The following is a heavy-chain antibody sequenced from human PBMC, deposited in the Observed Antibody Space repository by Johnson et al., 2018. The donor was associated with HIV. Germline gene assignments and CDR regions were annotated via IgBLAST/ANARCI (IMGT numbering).Heavy chain of an antibody. CDR3: SRHSPRGYSGYDAFDI. V-gene: IGHV3-20*04. Sequence: VQLVESGGGVVRPGGSLRLSCAASGFTFDDYDMSWVRQAPGKGLEWVSGINWNGGSTGYADSVKGRFTISSDNAKKSLYLQMNSLRAEDTAVYYCSRHSPRGYSGYDAFDIWGQGTMVTVSS. D-gene: IGHD5-12*01. CDR1: GFTFDDYD. CDR2: INWNGGST. J-gene: IGHJ3*02.